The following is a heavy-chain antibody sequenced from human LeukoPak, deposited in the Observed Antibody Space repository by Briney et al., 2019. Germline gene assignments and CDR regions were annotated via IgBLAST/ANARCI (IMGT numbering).Heavy chain of an antibody. CDR3: ASSSVATSPTFWFDP. CDR2: IIPIFGTA. Sequence: SVKVSCKASGGTFSSYAISWVRQAPGQGREWMGGIIPIFGTANYAQKFQGRVTVTADKSTSTAYMELSSLRSEDTAVYYCASSSVATSPTFWFDPWGQGTLVTVSS. J-gene: IGHJ5*02. CDR1: GGTFSSYA. V-gene: IGHV1-69*06. D-gene: IGHD5-12*01.